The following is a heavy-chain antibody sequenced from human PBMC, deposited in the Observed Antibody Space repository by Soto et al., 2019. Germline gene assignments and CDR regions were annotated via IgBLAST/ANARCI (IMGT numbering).Heavy chain of an antibody. CDR2: IYYSGST. D-gene: IGHD4-17*01. V-gene: IGHV4-39*01. Sequence: SETLSLTCTVSGGSISSSSYYWVWIRQPPGKGLEWIGSIYYSGSTYYNPSLKSRVTISVDTSKNQFSLKLSSVTAADTAVYYCARSGVYGDYAYDYWGQGTLVTVSS. CDR3: ARSGVYGDYAYDY. J-gene: IGHJ4*02. CDR1: GGSISSSSYY.